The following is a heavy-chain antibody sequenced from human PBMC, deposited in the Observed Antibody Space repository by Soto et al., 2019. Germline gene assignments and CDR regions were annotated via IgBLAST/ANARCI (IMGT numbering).Heavy chain of an antibody. CDR1: GDTFNFYS. CDR2: VNPIVSMS. V-gene: IGHV1-69*02. CDR3: ASSYGSGYRAFDY. J-gene: IGHJ4*02. D-gene: IGHD3-10*01. Sequence: QVQLVQSGAEVKRPGSSVKVSCKASGDTFNFYSINWVRQAPGVGLEWMGRVNPIVSMSNYAQKFQGRVTMTADKPTSTAYMELSSRRSEDTAIYYCASSYGSGYRAFDYWGQGALVTVSS.